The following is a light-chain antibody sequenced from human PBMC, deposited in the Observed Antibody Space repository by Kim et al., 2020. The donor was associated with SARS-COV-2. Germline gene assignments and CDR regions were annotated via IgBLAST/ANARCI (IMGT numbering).Light chain of an antibody. CDR2: KDN. V-gene: IGLV1-47*01. Sequence: PVQSFAISCSGTSANIGKYIYWSQQLPGSAPKLLIYKDNQRPSGVPDRFSGSKSGTSASLAISGLRSEDEADYYCAAWDDTLSAWVFGGGTQLTVL. CDR1: SANIGKY. J-gene: IGLJ3*02. CDR3: AAWDDTLSAWV.